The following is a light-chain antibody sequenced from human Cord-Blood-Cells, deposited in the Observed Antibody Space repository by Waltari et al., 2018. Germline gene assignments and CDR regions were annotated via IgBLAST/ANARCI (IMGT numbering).Light chain of an antibody. Sequence: EIVMTPSPATLSVSPGERATLSCRASQSVSSNLAWYQQKPGQAPRPLINDASTRATGVPAKFSRSRAGTEFTLTISSLQSEDFAVYYCQQYNNWPPLTFGGGTKVEIK. CDR2: DAS. J-gene: IGKJ4*01. V-gene: IGKV3-15*01. CDR1: QSVSSN. CDR3: QQYNNWPPLT.